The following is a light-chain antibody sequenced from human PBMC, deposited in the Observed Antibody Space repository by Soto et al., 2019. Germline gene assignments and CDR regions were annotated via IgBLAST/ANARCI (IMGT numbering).Light chain of an antibody. CDR1: QTINIY. J-gene: IGKJ5*01. V-gene: IGKV1-5*03. Sequence: MTQSPASLSASVGDRVTITCRASQTINIYLNWYQQKPGKAPKLLIYKASSLESGVPSRFSGSGSGTEFTLTINSLQADDFATYYCQQHNSFSITFGQGTRLEIK. CDR2: KAS. CDR3: QQHNSFSIT.